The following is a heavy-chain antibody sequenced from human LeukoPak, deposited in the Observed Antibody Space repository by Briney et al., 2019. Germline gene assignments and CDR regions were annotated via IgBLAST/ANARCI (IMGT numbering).Heavy chain of an antibody. CDR2: IYTSGST. Sequence: SETLSLTCTVSGGSISSYYWSWIRQPAGKGLEWIGRIYTSGSTNYNPSLKSRVTMSVDTSKNQFSLKLSSVTAADTAVYYCARAPWDYGGNSDYFDYWGQGTLGTVSS. CDR3: ARAPWDYGGNSDYFDY. J-gene: IGHJ4*02. CDR1: GGSISSYY. V-gene: IGHV4-4*07. D-gene: IGHD4-23*01.